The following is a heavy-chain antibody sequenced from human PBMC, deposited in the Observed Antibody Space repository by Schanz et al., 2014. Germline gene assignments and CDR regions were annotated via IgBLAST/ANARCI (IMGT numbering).Heavy chain of an antibody. CDR1: GGSISSGGYS. CDR3: ARGGRTTYNYYYGMDV. D-gene: IGHD1-1*01. CDR2: IYYSGST. V-gene: IGHV4-30-4*07. Sequence: QVQLQESGPGLVKPSQTLSLTCAVSGGSISSGGYSWNWIRQPPGKGLEWIVYIYYSGSTYYNPSLKIRVTISVDTSKNQFPRKLSSVTAADTAVYYCARGGRTTYNYYYGMDVWGQGTTVTVSS. J-gene: IGHJ6*02.